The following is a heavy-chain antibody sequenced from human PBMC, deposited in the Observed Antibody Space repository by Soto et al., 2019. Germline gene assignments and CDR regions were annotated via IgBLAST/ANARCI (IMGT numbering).Heavy chain of an antibody. V-gene: IGHV3-21*01. J-gene: IGHJ4*02. CDR3: ARDKYGSSGYYGY. Sequence: GGSLRLSCAASGFTFISYSMNWVRQAPGKGLEWVSSISSSSSYIYYADSVKGRFTISRDNAKNSLYLQMNSLRAEDTAVYYCARDKYGSSGYYGYWGQGTLVTVSS. CDR1: GFTFISYS. D-gene: IGHD3-22*01. CDR2: ISSSSSYI.